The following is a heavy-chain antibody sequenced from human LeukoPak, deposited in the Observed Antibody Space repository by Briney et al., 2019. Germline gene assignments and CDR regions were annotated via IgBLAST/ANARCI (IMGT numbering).Heavy chain of an antibody. J-gene: IGHJ3*02. CDR1: GYTFTGYY. Sequence: ASVKVSCKASGYTFTGYYMHWVRQAPGQGLEWMGRINPNSGGTNYAQKFQGRVTMTRDTSISTAYMELSRLRSDDTAVYYRASQSDYYDSSGYWSASGAFDIWGQGTMVTVSS. V-gene: IGHV1-2*06. CDR2: INPNSGGT. CDR3: ASQSDYYDSSGYWSASGAFDI. D-gene: IGHD3-22*01.